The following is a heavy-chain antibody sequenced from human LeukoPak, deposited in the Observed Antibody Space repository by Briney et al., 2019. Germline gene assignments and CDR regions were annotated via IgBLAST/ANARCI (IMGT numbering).Heavy chain of an antibody. J-gene: IGHJ5*02. D-gene: IGHD5-12*01. Sequence: DPSETLSLTCTVSGGSISSYYWSWIRQPAGKGLEWIGRIYTSGSTNYNPSLKSRVTMSVDTSKNQFSLKLSSVTAADTAVYYCARVGIYRGYDYGGGWFDPWGQGTLVTVSS. CDR2: IYTSGST. V-gene: IGHV4-4*07. CDR1: GGSISSYY. CDR3: ARVGIYRGYDYGGGWFDP.